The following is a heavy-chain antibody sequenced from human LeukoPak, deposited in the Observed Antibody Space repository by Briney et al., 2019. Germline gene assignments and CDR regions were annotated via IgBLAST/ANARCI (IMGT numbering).Heavy chain of an antibody. V-gene: IGHV3-64*01. J-gene: IGHJ5*02. D-gene: IGHD3-16*01. CDR3: ARQASLGHMGFDP. Sequence: SGGSLRLSCAASGFTFSSYAMHWVRQAPGKGLEYASAISSNGGSTYYANSVKGRFTISRDNSKNTLYLQMGSLRAEDMAVYYCARQASLGHMGFDPWGQGTLVTVSS. CDR1: GFTFSSYA. CDR2: ISSNGGST.